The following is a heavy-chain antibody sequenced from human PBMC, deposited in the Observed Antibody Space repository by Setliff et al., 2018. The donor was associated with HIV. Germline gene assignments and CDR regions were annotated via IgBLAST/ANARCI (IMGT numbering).Heavy chain of an antibody. CDR2: IIPILGIA. J-gene: IGHJ3*02. D-gene: IGHD1-26*01. Sequence: SVKVSCKASGYTFTSYAMHWVRQAPGQGLEWMGGIIPILGIANYAQKFQGRVTITADESTSTAYMELSSLRSEDTAVYYCARVGATPIDAFDIWGQGTMVTVSS. V-gene: IGHV1-69*10. CDR1: GYTFTSYA. CDR3: ARVGATPIDAFDI.